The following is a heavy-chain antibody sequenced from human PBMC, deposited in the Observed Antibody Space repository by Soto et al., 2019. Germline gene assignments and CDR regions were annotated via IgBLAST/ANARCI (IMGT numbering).Heavy chain of an antibody. Sequence: QVQLQQWGAGLLKPSETLSLTCAVYGGSFSGYYWSWIRQPPGKGLEWIGEINHSGSTNYNPSLKGRVNISVDTSKHQFSLKLSSVTAADTAVYYCARRSGRPGGVIVPFGYWGQGTLVTVSS. CDR1: GGSFSGYY. V-gene: IGHV4-34*01. D-gene: IGHD3-16*02. CDR2: INHSGST. CDR3: ARRSGRPGGVIVPFGY. J-gene: IGHJ4*02.